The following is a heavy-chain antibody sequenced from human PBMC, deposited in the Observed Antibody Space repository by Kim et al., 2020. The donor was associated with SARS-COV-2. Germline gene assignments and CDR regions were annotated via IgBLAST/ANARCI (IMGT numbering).Heavy chain of an antibody. J-gene: IGHJ5*02. D-gene: IGHD4-17*01. V-gene: IGHV3-21*01. CDR3: ARDSGDTGTLLHPLET. CDR1: GFTFSSYS. Sequence: GGSLRLSCAASGFTFSSYSMNWVRQAPGKGLEWVSSISSSSSYIYYADSVKGRFTISRDNAKNSLYLQMNSLRAEDTAVYYCARDSGDTGTLLHPLETWGQGTLVTVSS. CDR2: ISSSSSYI.